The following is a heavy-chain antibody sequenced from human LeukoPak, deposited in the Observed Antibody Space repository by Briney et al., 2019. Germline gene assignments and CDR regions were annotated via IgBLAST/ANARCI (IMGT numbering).Heavy chain of an antibody. V-gene: IGHV4-34*01. CDR2: INHSGST. Sequence: SETLSLTCAVYGGSFSGYYWSCIRQPPGKGLEWIWEINHSGSTNYNPSLKSRVTIPVETSKNQFSLKLSSVTAADTAVYYCARRAAAGKKYFQHWGQGTLVTVSS. D-gene: IGHD6-13*01. CDR3: ARRAAAGKKYFQH. J-gene: IGHJ1*01. CDR1: GGSFSGYY.